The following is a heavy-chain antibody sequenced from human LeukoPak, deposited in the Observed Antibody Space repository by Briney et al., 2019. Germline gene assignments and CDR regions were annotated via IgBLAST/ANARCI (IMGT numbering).Heavy chain of an antibody. CDR3: AKDQGVVGSYDY. J-gene: IGHJ4*01. CDR2: IQYDDSIE. CDR1: GFTFSTFG. V-gene: IGHV3-30*02. Sequence: GGSLRLSCAASGFTFSTFGMNWVRQAPDKGLEWVAFIQYDDSIEYYADSVKGRFTVSRHNSKNTLYLQMNSLRGDDTAVYYCAKDQGVVGSYDYWGHGTLVTASS. D-gene: IGHD3-10*01.